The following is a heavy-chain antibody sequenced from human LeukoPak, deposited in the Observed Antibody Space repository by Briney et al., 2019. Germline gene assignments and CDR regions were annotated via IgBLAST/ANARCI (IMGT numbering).Heavy chain of an antibody. V-gene: IGHV1-69*06. J-gene: IGHJ3*02. D-gene: IGHD3-22*01. CDR3: ARDQGYYYDSSGYYNAFDI. Sequence: GASVKVSCKASGGTFSSYAISWVRQAPGQGLEWMGRIIPIFGTANYAQKFQGRVTITADKSTSTAYMELSSLRSEDTAVYYCARDQGYYYDSSGYYNAFDIWGQGTMVTVSS. CDR1: GGTFSSYA. CDR2: IIPIFGTA.